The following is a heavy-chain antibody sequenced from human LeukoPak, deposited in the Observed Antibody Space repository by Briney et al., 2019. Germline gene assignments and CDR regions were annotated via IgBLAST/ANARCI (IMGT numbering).Heavy chain of an antibody. J-gene: IGHJ4*02. Sequence: GGSLRLSCAASGFTFDDYAMHWVRQAPGKGLEWVSGISWNSGSIGYADSVKGRFTISRDNAKNSLYLQMNSLRAEDTALYYCAKDIGDFGGYFDYWGQGTRVTVSS. CDR3: AKDIGDFGGYFDY. CDR1: GFTFDDYA. V-gene: IGHV3-9*01. CDR2: ISWNSGSI. D-gene: IGHD2-21*02.